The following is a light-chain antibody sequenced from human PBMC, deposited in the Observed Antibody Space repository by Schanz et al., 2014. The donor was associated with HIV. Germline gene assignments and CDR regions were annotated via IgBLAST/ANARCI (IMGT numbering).Light chain of an antibody. Sequence: QSVLTQPPSVSGAPGQRVTISCTGSSSNIGAGYDVHWSQPLPGTAPKLLIYGNSNRPSGVPDRFSGSKSGTSASLAITGLQAEDEADYYCQSYDSSLRGWVFGGGTKLTVL. CDR1: SSNIGAGYD. CDR2: GNS. J-gene: IGLJ3*02. V-gene: IGLV1-40*01. CDR3: QSYDSSLRGWV.